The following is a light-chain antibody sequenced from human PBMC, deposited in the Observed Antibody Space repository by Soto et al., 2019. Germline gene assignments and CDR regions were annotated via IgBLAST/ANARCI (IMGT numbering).Light chain of an antibody. CDR1: SSDVGGYNY. CDR2: EVS. Sequence: QSALTQPASVSGSPGQSITISCTGTSSDVGGYNYVSWYQQHPGKAPKLMIYEVSNRPSGVSNRLSGSKSGNTASLTISGLQAADVADYYCSSYTSSSTLVFGTGTKLTAL. V-gene: IGLV2-14*01. CDR3: SSYTSSSTLV. J-gene: IGLJ1*01.